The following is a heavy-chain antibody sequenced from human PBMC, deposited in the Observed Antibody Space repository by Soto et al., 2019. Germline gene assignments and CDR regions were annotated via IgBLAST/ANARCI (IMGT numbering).Heavy chain of an antibody. V-gene: IGHV3-48*01. Sequence: GGSLRLSRPAGELCFSSYTTNKVRQASGKGLEWFSYISSSSAIMYYADSVKGRFIISRDNAKNSLYLQMNSLRAEDTAVYYCAKAPGIARPRWFDPWGQGALVTVSS. CDR2: ISSSSAIM. CDR1: ELCFSSYT. CDR3: AKAPGIARPRWFDP. D-gene: IGHD6-13*01. J-gene: IGHJ5*02.